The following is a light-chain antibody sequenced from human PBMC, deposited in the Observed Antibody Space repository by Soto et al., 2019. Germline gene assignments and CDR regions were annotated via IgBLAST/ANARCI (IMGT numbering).Light chain of an antibody. CDR2: GAS. V-gene: IGKV3-20*01. CDR3: QQYGSSPRT. CDR1: QSGSSSY. J-gene: IGKJ1*01. Sequence: IVLTQSPGTLSLSPGERATLSCRASQSGSSSYLAWYQQKPGQAPRLLIYGASSRATGSPDRFSGSGSGTDFTLTISRLEPEDFAVYYCQQYGSSPRTFGQGTKVQIK.